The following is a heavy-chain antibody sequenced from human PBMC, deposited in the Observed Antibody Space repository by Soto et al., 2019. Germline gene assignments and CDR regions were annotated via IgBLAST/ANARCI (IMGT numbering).Heavy chain of an antibody. CDR3: ARDTDGSGRNNWFDP. CDR2: ISAYNGNT. Sequence: ASVKVSCKASGYTFTSYGISWVRQAPGQGLEWMGWISAYNGNTNYAQKLQGRVTMTTDTSTSTAYMELRSLRSDDTAVYYCARDTDGSGRNNWFDPWGQETLVTVSS. J-gene: IGHJ5*02. V-gene: IGHV1-18*01. CDR1: GYTFTSYG. D-gene: IGHD3-10*01.